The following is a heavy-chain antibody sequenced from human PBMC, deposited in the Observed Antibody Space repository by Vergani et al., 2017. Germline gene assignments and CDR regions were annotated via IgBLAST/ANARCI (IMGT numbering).Heavy chain of an antibody. CDR2: ISYDGSNK. CDR3: ARERNSSGCLDY. CDR1: GFTFSSYA. Sequence: QVQLVESGGGVVQPGRSLRLSCAASGFTFSSYAMHWVRQAPGKGLEWVAVISYDGSNKYYADSVKGRFTISRDNSKNTLYLQMNSLRAEDTAVYYCARERNSSGCLDYWGQGTLVTVSS. D-gene: IGHD6-19*01. V-gene: IGHV3-30*04. J-gene: IGHJ4*02.